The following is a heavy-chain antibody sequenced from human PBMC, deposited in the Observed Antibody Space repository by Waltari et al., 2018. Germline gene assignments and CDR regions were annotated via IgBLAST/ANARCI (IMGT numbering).Heavy chain of an antibody. J-gene: IGHJ6*02. Sequence: VQLVESGGGLVQPGRSLRLSCAASGFTFDDYAMHWVRQAPGKGLEWMGGFDPEDGETIYAPKFQGRVTMTEDTSTDTAYMELSSLRSEDTAVYYCATDYRIGDDHPYVWGQGTTVTVSS. V-gene: IGHV1-24*01. CDR1: GFTFDDYA. D-gene: IGHD3-10*01. CDR3: ATDYRIGDDHPYV. CDR2: FDPEDGET.